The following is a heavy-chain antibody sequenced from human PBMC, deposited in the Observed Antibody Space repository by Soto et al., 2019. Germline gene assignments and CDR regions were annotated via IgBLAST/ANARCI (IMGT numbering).Heavy chain of an antibody. D-gene: IGHD3-3*01. V-gene: IGHV4-4*02. Sequence: GTLSLTCAVSGGSISSSNWWSWVRQPPGKGLEWIGEIYHSGSTNYNPSLKSRVTISVDKSKNQFSLKLSSVTAADTAVYYCARDRAPNRDYDFWSGYYTRSAFDIWGQGTMVTVSS. CDR2: IYHSGST. J-gene: IGHJ3*02. CDR3: ARDRAPNRDYDFWSGYYTRSAFDI. CDR1: GGSISSSNW.